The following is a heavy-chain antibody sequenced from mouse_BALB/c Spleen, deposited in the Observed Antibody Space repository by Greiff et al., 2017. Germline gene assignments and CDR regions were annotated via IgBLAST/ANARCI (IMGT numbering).Heavy chain of an antibody. CDR1: GFAFSSYD. CDR2: ISSGGGST. CDR3: ARQARATFAY. J-gene: IGHJ3*01. V-gene: IGHV5-12-1*01. D-gene: IGHD3-1*01. Sequence: EVQGVESGGGLVKPGGSLKLSCAASGFAFSSYDMSWVRQTPEKRLEWVAYISSGGGSTYYPDTVKGRFTISRDNAKNTLYLQMSSLKSEDTAMYYCARQARATFAYWGQGTLVTVSA.